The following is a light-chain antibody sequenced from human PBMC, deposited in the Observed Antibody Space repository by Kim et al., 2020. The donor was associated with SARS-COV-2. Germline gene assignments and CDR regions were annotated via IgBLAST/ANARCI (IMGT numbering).Light chain of an antibody. CDR3: SSHACSNHLRV. J-gene: IGLJ2*01. V-gene: IGLV2-8*01. Sequence: SVTISCTGTSSDVGGYNYVSWYQQHPGKAPKLMIYEVSKRPSGVPDRFSGSKSGNTASLTVSGLQAEDEADYYRSSHACSNHLRVFGGGTPLTVL. CDR1: SSDVGGYNY. CDR2: EVS.